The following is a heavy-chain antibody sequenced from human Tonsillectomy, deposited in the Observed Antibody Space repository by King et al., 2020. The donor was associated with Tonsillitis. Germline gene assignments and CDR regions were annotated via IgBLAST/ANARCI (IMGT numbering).Heavy chain of an antibody. CDR3: ARDQRSGWYRDY. D-gene: IGHD6-19*01. CDR2: IKQDGSEK. J-gene: IGHJ4*02. CDR1: GFTFSTYW. V-gene: IGHV3-7*01. Sequence: VQLVESGGGLVQPGGSLRLSCVTSGFTFSTYWMSWVRQAPGKGLEWVANIKQDGSEKNYVDSVQGRFTISRDNAKNSLYLQLSSLRAEDTAVFYCARDQRSGWYRDYWGQGTLVTVSS.